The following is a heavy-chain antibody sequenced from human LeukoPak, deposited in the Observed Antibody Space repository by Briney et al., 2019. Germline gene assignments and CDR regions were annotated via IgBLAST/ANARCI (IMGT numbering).Heavy chain of an antibody. Sequence: SETLSLTCTVSGGSISSSSYYWAWIRQPPGQGLVWIANIYYSGSSYYNPSLKSRVTISVDTSKNEFSLRMSSVTAADTAVYYCARRTSASSKIDYWGQGTLVTVSS. CDR3: ARRTSASSKIDY. V-gene: IGHV4-39*01. D-gene: IGHD3-10*01. J-gene: IGHJ4*02. CDR2: IYYSGSS. CDR1: GGSISSSSYY.